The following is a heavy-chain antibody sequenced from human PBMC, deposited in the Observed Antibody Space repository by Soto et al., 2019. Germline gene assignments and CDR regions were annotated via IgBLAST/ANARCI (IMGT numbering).Heavy chain of an antibody. CDR1: GFSFSDCF. D-gene: IGHD1-26*01. CDR2: IIPIFGTA. Sequence: SVKVSCKASGFSFSDCFMHWVRQAPGQGLEWMGGIIPIFGTANYAEKFQGRVTITADESTSTAYMELNSLRSEDTAVYYCARLSKRVGAMPGGEDYYYGMDVWGQGTTVTVSS. CDR3: ARLSKRVGAMPGGEDYYYGMDV. V-gene: IGHV1-69*13. J-gene: IGHJ6*02.